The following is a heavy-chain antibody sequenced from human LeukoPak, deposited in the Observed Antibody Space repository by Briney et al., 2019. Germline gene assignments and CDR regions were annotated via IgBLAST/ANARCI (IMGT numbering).Heavy chain of an antibody. D-gene: IGHD3-10*01. CDR1: GGSISSYY. Sequence: PSETLSLTCTVSGGSISSYYWSWIRQPPGKGLEWIGYIYYSGSTNYNPSLKSRVTISVDTSKNQFSLKLSSVTAADTAVYYCARAVVGELFHVDCWGQGTLVTVSS. CDR2: IYYSGST. J-gene: IGHJ4*02. V-gene: IGHV4-59*01. CDR3: ARAVVGELFHVDC.